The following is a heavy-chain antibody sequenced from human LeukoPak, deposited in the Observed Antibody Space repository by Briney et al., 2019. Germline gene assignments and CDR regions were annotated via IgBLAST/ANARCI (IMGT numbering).Heavy chain of an antibody. CDR2: VDPSDSYT. CDR3: ARTYSSSWYWFDP. CDR1: GYRFTSYW. V-gene: IGHV5-10-1*01. J-gene: IGHJ5*02. Sequence: GESLRISFKGSGYRFTSYWISWVRQMPGKGLEWMGRVDPSDSYTNYSPSFQGHVTISADKSISTAYLQWSSLKASDTAMYYCARTYSSSWYWFDPWGQGTLVTVSS. D-gene: IGHD6-13*01.